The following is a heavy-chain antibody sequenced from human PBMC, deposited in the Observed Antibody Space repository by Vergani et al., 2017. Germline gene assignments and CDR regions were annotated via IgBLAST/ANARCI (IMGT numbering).Heavy chain of an antibody. CDR3: ARDVGPSGYYPYYFDY. CDR1: GGSISSSSYY. Sequence: QLQLQESGPGLVKPSETLSLTCTVSGGSISSSSYYWGWIRQPPGKGLEWIGSIYYSGSTYYNPSLKSRVTISVDTSKNQFSLKLSSVTAADTAVYYCARDVGPSGYYPYYFDYWGQGTLVTVSS. V-gene: IGHV4-39*07. J-gene: IGHJ4*02. CDR2: IYYSGST. D-gene: IGHD3-22*01.